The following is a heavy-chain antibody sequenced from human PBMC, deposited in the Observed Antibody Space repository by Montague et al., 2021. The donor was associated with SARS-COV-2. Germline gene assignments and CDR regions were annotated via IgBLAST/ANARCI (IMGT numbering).Heavy chain of an antibody. CDR1: GGSIRSGGYY. V-gene: IGHV4-31*03. CDR2: IYYSGST. J-gene: IGHJ5*02. CDR3: ARATRSIVVLNWFDP. Sequence: TLSLTCTVSGGSIRSGGYYWSWIRQHPGKGLEWIGYIYYSGSTYYNPSLKSRVTISVDTSKNQFSLKLSSVTAADTAVYYCARATRSIVVLNWFDPWGQGTLVTVSS. D-gene: IGHD3-22*01.